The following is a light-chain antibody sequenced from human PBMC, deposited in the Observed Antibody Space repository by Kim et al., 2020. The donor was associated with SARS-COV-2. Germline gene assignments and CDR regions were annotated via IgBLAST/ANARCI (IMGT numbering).Light chain of an antibody. CDR2: GVS. CDR1: QSVSSN. J-gene: IGKJ4*01. Sequence: EIVMTQSPATLSVSPGERATLSCRASQSVSSNLAWYQQKPGQAPRLLIHGVSTRATGIPDRFSSSGSGTEFTLTISSLQSEDFALYYCQQYNNWPLTFGGGTKVDIK. CDR3: QQYNNWPLT. V-gene: IGKV3-15*01.